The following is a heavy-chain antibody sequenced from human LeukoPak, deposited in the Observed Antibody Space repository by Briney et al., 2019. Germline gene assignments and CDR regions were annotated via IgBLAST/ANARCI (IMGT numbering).Heavy chain of an antibody. J-gene: IGHJ4*02. Sequence: SVKVSCKASGGTFSSYAISWVRQAPGQGLEWMGRIIPIFGIANYAQKFQGRVTITADKSTSTAYMELSSLRSEDTAVYYCARSPHDFWSGYSVNVLDYWGQGTLVTVSS. D-gene: IGHD3-3*01. CDR3: ARSPHDFWSGYSVNVLDY. V-gene: IGHV1-69*04. CDR1: GGTFSSYA. CDR2: IIPIFGIA.